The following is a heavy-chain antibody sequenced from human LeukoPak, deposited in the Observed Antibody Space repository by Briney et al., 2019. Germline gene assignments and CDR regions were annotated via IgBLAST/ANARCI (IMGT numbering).Heavy chain of an antibody. CDR1: GYTFTSYG. V-gene: IGHV1-18*01. D-gene: IGHD3-22*01. J-gene: IGHJ4*02. CDR3: AREYYYDSSGYKPGDY. CDR2: ISAYNGNT. Sequence: APVKVSCKASGYTFTSYGISWVRQAPGQGLEWMGWISAYNGNTNYAQKLQGRVTMTTDTSTSTAYMELRSLRSDDTAVYYCAREYYYDSSGYKPGDYWGQGTLVTVSS.